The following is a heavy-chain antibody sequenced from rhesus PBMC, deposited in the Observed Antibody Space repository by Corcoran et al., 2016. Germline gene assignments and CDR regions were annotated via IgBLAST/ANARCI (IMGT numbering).Heavy chain of an antibody. Sequence: QVQLQESGPGLVKPSETLSLTCAVSGGPISSNSWRWIRHPPGTGPGWVGRFSGSGGSTAYTPSLTSLFTISTVTSKNQFSLKLSSVTAADTAVYYCARGLYYNIWTGYYTGHFDYWGQGVLVTVSS. V-gene: IGHV4-160*01. D-gene: IGHD3-3*01. CDR3: ARGLYYNIWTGYYTGHFDY. J-gene: IGHJ4*01. CDR2: FSGSGGST. CDR1: GGPISSNS.